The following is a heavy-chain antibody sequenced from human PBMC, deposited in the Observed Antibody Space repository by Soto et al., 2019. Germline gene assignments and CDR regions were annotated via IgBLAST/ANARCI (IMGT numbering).Heavy chain of an antibody. Sequence: QVQLVQSGAEVKKPGSSVKVSCKASGGTFSSYAISWERQAPGQGLEWMGGIIPISDTTNYAQKFQGRVTITADESTSTAYMELGRLRSEDTAVYYCARSQGSSTSLAIYYYYYYGMDVWGQGNTVTVSS. CDR2: IIPISDTT. CDR3: ARSQGSSTSLAIYYYYYYGMDV. CDR1: GGTFSSYA. J-gene: IGHJ6*02. V-gene: IGHV1-69*01. D-gene: IGHD2-2*01.